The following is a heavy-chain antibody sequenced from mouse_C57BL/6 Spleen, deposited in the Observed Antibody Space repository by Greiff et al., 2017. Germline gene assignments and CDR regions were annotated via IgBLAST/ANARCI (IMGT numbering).Heavy chain of an antibody. Sequence: DVQLQESGPELVKPGASVKMSCKASGYTFTDYNMHWVKQSHGKSLEWIGYINPNNGGTSYNQKFKGKATLTVNKSSSTAYMELRSLTSEDSAVYYCARSAYSNYVGGYWGQGTTRTVSS. CDR3: ARSAYSNYVGGY. CDR2: INPNNGGT. CDR1: GYTFTDYN. J-gene: IGHJ2*01. D-gene: IGHD2-5*01. V-gene: IGHV1-22*01.